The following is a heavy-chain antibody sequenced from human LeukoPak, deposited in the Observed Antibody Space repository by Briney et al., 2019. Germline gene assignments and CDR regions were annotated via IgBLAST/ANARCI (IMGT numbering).Heavy chain of an antibody. J-gene: IGHJ4*02. V-gene: IGHV3-23*01. D-gene: IGHD6-13*01. CDR1: GFTVSSNY. Sequence: GGSLRLSCAASGFTVSSNYMSWVRQAPGKGLGWVSGISDGGIIRIYADSVKGRFTISRDNSKNTLYLQMNSLRVEDTAVYFCAVRLAAAGLGWGQGTLVTVSS. CDR3: AVRLAAAGLG. CDR2: ISDGGIIR.